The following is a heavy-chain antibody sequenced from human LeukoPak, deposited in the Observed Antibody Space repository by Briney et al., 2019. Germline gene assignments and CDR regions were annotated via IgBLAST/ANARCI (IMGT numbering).Heavy chain of an antibody. J-gene: IGHJ5*02. Sequence: HTGGSLRLSCAASGFTFSSYEMNWVRQAPGKGLEWVSYISSSGSTIYYADSVKGRFTISRDNSKNTLYLQMNSLRAEDTAVYYCAKKGVGHYNWFDPWGQGTLVTVSS. CDR2: ISSSGSTI. V-gene: IGHV3-48*03. CDR3: AKKGVGHYNWFDP. D-gene: IGHD1-26*01. CDR1: GFTFSSYE.